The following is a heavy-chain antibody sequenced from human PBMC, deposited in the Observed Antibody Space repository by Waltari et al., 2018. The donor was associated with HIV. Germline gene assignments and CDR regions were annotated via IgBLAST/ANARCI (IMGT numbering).Heavy chain of an antibody. CDR3: TKPFGVIRGASQYFDN. D-gene: IGHD3-10*01. CDR1: GFTFNMYS. J-gene: IGHJ4*02. Sequence: PGESVRLSCAASGFTFNMYSMIWVRQFPGKRLEWVASISDGADRTDYLDSVKGRFIVSRDNSHNILYLQITGVRVEDTAVYYCTKPFGVIRGASQYFDNWGQGTLLTVSS. CDR2: ISDGADRT. V-gene: IGHV3-23*01.